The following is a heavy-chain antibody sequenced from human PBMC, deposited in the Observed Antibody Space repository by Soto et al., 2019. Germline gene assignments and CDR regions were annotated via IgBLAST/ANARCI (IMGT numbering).Heavy chain of an antibody. Sequence: GESLKISFKGSGYSFTSYLICWVRQMPGKGLEWMGIIYPGDPDTRYSPSFQGQVTISDEKSISTAYLQWSSLKASDTAMYYCARRYPYSSSSGFDPWGQGTLVTVSS. D-gene: IGHD6-6*01. CDR3: ARRYPYSSSSGFDP. CDR1: GYSFTSYL. CDR2: IYPGDPDT. V-gene: IGHV5-51*01. J-gene: IGHJ5*02.